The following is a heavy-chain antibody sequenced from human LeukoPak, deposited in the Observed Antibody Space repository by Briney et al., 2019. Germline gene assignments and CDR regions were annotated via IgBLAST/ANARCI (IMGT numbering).Heavy chain of an antibody. D-gene: IGHD2-15*01. CDR1: GGSISSYY. CDR3: ARDNCSGGSCHKLGFDP. CDR2: IYYSGRT. V-gene: IGHV4-59*01. J-gene: IGHJ5*02. Sequence: SETLSLTCTVSGGSISSYYWSWIRQPPGKGLEWIGYIYYSGRTNYNPSLKSRVTISVDTSKNQFSLKLSSVTAADTAVYYCARDNCSGGSCHKLGFDPWGQGTLVTVSS.